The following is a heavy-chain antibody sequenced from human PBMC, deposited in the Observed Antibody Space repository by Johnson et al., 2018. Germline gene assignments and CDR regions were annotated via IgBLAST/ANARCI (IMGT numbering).Heavy chain of an antibody. CDR2: ISYDGSNK. CDR1: GFTFIPYS. V-gene: IGHV3-30*03. D-gene: IGHD3-10*01. J-gene: IGHJ4*02. Sequence: QVQLVESGGGVVQPGRSLRLSCAASGFTFIPYSMHWVRQAPGKGLEWVAVISYDGSNKYYADSVKGRFTISRDNSKNPLYLQMNSLRDEDTAVYYCSRAGGFPYCSAEDYWGQGTLVTVSS. CDR3: SRAGGFPYCSAEDY.